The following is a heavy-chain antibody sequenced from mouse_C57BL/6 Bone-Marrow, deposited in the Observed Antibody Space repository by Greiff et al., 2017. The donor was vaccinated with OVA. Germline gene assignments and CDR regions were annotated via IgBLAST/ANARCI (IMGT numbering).Heavy chain of an antibody. D-gene: IGHD2-4*01. Sequence: EVKLVESEGGLVQPGSSMKLSCTASGFTFSDYYMAWVRQVPEKGLEWVANINYDGSSTYYLDSLKSRFIISRDNAKNILYLQMSSLKSEDTATYYCAREDYDGAGWFAYWGQGTLVTVSA. CDR3: AREDYDGAGWFAY. J-gene: IGHJ3*01. CDR1: GFTFSDYY. CDR2: INYDGSST. V-gene: IGHV5-16*01.